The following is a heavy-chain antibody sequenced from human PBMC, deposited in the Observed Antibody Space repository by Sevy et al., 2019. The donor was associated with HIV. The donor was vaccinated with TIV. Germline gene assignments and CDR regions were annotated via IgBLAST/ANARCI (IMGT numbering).Heavy chain of an antibody. J-gene: IGHJ4*02. D-gene: IGHD4-17*01. CDR3: AKDKEDDYGDYYFDH. V-gene: IGHV3-30*18. Sequence: GGSLRLSCAASGFIFSSYGMHWVRQTPGKGLEWVAIISSAGSHDFYAESVRGRFTISRDNSRNTLYLQMDSLRLEDTAIYYCAKDKEDDYGDYYFDHWGQGALVTVSS. CDR2: ISSAGSHD. CDR1: GFIFSSYG.